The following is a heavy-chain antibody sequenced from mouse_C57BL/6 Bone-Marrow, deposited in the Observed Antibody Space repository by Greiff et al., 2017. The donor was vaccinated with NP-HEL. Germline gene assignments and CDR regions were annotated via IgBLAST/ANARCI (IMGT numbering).Heavy chain of an antibody. V-gene: IGHV1-82*01. CDR3: ARRDEGDSDALAY. Sequence: VQLQQSGPELVKPGASVKISCKASGYAFSSSWMNWVKQRPGQGLEWIGRIYPGDGDTNYNGKFKGKATLTADKSSSTAYMQLSSLTSEDSAVYFCARRDEGDSDALAYWGQGTPVTVSS. J-gene: IGHJ4*01. CDR2: IYPGDGDT. D-gene: IGHD2-12*01. CDR1: GYAFSSSW.